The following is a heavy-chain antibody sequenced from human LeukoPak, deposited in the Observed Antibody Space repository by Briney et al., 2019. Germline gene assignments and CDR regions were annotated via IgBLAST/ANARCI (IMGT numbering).Heavy chain of an antibody. CDR2: INPKTGAT. Sequence: ASVKVSCKASGYTFTDYFLHWLRQAPGQGLEWMGWINPKTGATNYARSFQGRVTMTRDTSISTGNMELNRLRSDDTAVYYCARAYEYGWFDPWGQGTLVTVSS. CDR1: GYTFTDYF. D-gene: IGHD3-16*01. V-gene: IGHV1-2*02. CDR3: ARAYEYGWFDP. J-gene: IGHJ5*02.